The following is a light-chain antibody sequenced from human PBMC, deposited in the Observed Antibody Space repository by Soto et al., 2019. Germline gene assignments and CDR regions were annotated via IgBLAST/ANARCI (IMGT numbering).Light chain of an antibody. V-gene: IGLV1-40*01. CDR3: QSYDSSLSVLYV. CDR2: GNS. Sequence: QSVLTQPPSVSGGPWQRVTISCTGGSSKNGAGYVVHWYQQLPGTAPKLLIYGNSNRPSGVPDRFSGSKSGTSASLAITGLQAEDEADYYCQSYDSSLSVLYVFGTGTKVTVL. J-gene: IGLJ1*01. CDR1: SSKNGAGYV.